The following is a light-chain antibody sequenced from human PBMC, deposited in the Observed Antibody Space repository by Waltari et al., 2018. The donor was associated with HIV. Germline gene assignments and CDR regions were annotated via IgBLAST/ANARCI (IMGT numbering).Light chain of an antibody. CDR2: EDD. J-gene: IGLJ2*01. Sequence: NLMLTQPRSVSGSPGNTVTLSCPPSSGSIASNHVQWFHQRPGSAPTTVIFEDDHRPSGVPDRFSGSIDSSSNSASLTISGLQTEDEGDYYCQSYDVTTVVFGGGTRLTVL. CDR1: SGSIASNH. V-gene: IGLV6-57*03. CDR3: QSYDVTTVV.